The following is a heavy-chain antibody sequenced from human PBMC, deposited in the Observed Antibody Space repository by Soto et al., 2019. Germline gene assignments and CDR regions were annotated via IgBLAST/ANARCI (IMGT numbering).Heavy chain of an antibody. Sequence: QVQLQESGPGLVKPSETLSLTCTVSGGSISSYYWSWIRQPPGKGLEWIGYIYYSGSTNYNPSLKSRVTISVDTSKNQFSLKLSSVTAADTAVYYCARDRAGYDFWSGYRGWFDPWGQGTLVTVSS. CDR3: ARDRAGYDFWSGYRGWFDP. J-gene: IGHJ5*02. V-gene: IGHV4-59*01. D-gene: IGHD3-3*01. CDR1: GGSISSYY. CDR2: IYYSGST.